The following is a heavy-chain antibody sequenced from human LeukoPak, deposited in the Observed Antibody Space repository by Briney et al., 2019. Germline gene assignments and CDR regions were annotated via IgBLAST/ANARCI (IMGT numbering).Heavy chain of an antibody. CDR3: ARGSAVTANNFDF. J-gene: IGHJ4*02. D-gene: IGHD4-11*01. CDR1: GXXXSNYX. Sequence: SGXXXSNYXXSXVRXAPGKXXEWVANIKQDESEKYYVDSVKGRFTISRDNAKNSLYLQMNSLRAEDTAVYYCARGSAVTANNFDFWGQGTLVTVSS. V-gene: IGHV3-7*01. CDR2: IKQDESEK.